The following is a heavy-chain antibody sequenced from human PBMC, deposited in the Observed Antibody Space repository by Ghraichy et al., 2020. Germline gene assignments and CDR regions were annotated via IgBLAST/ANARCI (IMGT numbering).Heavy chain of an antibody. CDR2: IYHSGST. J-gene: IGHJ4*02. CDR3: ARDGSIAARGIDY. Sequence: SETLSLTCAVSGGSISSSNWWSWVRQPPGKGLEWIGEIYHSGSTNYNPSLKSRVTISVDKSKNQFSLKLSSVTAADTAVYYCARDGSIAARGIDYWGQGTLVTVSS. V-gene: IGHV4-4*02. CDR1: GGSISSSNW. D-gene: IGHD6-6*01.